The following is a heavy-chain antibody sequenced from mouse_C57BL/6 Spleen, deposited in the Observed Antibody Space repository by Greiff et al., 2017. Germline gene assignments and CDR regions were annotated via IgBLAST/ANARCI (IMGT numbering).Heavy chain of an antibody. CDR1: GFNIKDYY. CDR2: IDPEDGET. CDR3: ARGDSWFAC. Sequence: EVQLVESGAELVKPGASVKLSCTASGFNIKDYYMHWVKQRTEQGLEWIGRIDPEDGETKYAPKFPGKATITADTSSNKAYLQLSSLTSEDTAVYYCARGDSWFACWGQEALVTVSA. D-gene: IGHD2-13*01. J-gene: IGHJ3*01. V-gene: IGHV14-2*01.